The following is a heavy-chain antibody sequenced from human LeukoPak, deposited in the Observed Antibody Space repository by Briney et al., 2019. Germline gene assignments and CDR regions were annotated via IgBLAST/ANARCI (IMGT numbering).Heavy chain of an antibody. V-gene: IGHV4-34*01. CDR2: INHSGNA. J-gene: IGHJ4*02. Sequence: KSSETLSLTRAVSGGSFSGYYWTWIRQPPGKGLEWIGEINHSGNANYNPSLKSRVTISLDMSENHFSLKLTSVTAADTAVYYCARGQGTVTTHWGQGTLVTVSS. CDR1: GGSFSGYY. D-gene: IGHD4-17*01. CDR3: ARGQGTVTTH.